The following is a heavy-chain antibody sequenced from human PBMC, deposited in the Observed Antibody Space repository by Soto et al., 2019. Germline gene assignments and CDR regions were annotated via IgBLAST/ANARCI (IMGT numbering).Heavy chain of an antibody. CDR1: GFTFSSYA. V-gene: IGHV3-23*01. D-gene: IGHD6-19*01. J-gene: IGHJ4*02. Sequence: EVQLLESGGGLVQPGGSRRLSCAASGFTFSSYAMSWVRQAPGKGLEWVSAISGSGGSTYYADSVKGRFTISRDNSKNTLYLQMNSLRAEDTAVYYCAKAISSGWFFDYWGQGTLVTVSS. CDR3: AKAISSGWFFDY. CDR2: ISGSGGST.